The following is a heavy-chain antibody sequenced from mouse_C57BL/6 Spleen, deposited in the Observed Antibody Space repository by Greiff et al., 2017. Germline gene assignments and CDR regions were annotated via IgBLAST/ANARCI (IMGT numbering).Heavy chain of an antibody. J-gene: IGHJ2*01. CDR3: ARVDGYYYFDY. CDR1: GFTFSDYG. Sequence: EVKLVESGGGLVQPGGSLKLSCAASGFTFSDYGMAWVRQAPRKGPEWVAFISNSAYSIYYADTVTGRFTITIENAKNTLYLEMSSLRSEDTAIYYCARVDGYYYFDYWGQGTTLTVSS. D-gene: IGHD2-3*01. CDR2: ISNSAYSI. V-gene: IGHV5-15*01.